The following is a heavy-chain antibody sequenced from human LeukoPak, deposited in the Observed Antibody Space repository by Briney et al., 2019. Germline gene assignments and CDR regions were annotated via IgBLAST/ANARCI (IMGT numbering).Heavy chain of an antibody. CDR1: GFTFSSYT. D-gene: IGHD4-17*01. CDR3: ARTFYADSSLDY. J-gene: IGHJ4*02. Sequence: PGGSLRLSCAASGFTFSSYTMSWVRQAPGKGLEWVSAISGSGGSTYYADSVKGRFTISRDNSKNTLYLQMNSLRAGDTAIYYCARTFYADSSLDYWGQGTLVTVSS. CDR2: ISGSGGST. V-gene: IGHV3-23*01.